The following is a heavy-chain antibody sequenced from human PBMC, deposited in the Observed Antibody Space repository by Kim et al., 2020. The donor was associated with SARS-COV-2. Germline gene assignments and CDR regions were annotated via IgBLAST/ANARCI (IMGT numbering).Heavy chain of an antibody. CDR1: GYTFTSYG. Sequence: ASVKVSCKASGYTFTSYGISWVRQAPGQGLEWMGWISAYNGNTNYAQKLQGRVTMTTDTSTSTAYMELRSLRSDDTAVYYCAREWAVDIVATMWTYYYGMDVWGQGTTVTVSS. CDR2: ISAYNGNT. D-gene: IGHD5-12*01. V-gene: IGHV1-18*04. CDR3: AREWAVDIVATMWTYYYGMDV. J-gene: IGHJ6*02.